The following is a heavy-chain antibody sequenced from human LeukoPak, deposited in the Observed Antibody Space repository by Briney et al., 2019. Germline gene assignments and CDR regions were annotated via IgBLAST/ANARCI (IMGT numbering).Heavy chain of an antibody. Sequence: SETLSLTCTVSGGSISSYYWSWIRQPPGKGREWSGYINYSGNTNYNPSLQTRVTISVDTSKNQISLKLSSVTAADTAMYYCARGGSDILTGYVDYWGQGTLVTVSS. CDR1: GGSISSYY. CDR3: ARGGSDILTGYVDY. V-gene: IGHV4-59*01. J-gene: IGHJ4*02. CDR2: INYSGNT. D-gene: IGHD3-9*01.